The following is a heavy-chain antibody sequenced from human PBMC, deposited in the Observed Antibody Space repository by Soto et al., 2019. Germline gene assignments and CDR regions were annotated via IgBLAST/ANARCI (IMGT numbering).Heavy chain of an antibody. CDR1: GGSISSSSYY. CDR3: AGGLCSGGSCSVDY. Sequence: QLQLQESGPGLVKPSETLSLTCTVSGGSISSSSYYWGWIRQPPGKGLEWIGSIYYSGSTYYNPSLKSQVTLSVDTSKTQFSLKLSSVTAADTAVYYCAGGLCSGGSCSVDYWGQGTLVTVSS. D-gene: IGHD2-15*01. CDR2: IYYSGST. J-gene: IGHJ4*02. V-gene: IGHV4-39*01.